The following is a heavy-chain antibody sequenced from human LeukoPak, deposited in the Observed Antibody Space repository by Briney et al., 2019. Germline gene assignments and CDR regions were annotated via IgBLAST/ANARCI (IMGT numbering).Heavy chain of an antibody. Sequence: PGGSLRLSCAASGFIFNNYAMSWVRQAPGKGLEWVSAISESGGETYHADSVKGRFTISRDTSKSTLYLQLNSLRAEDTAIYYCAKGIDGTGYYPFDYWGQGTLVTVSS. CDR1: GFIFNNYA. J-gene: IGHJ4*02. V-gene: IGHV3-23*01. CDR3: AKGIDGTGYYPFDY. D-gene: IGHD3-22*01. CDR2: ISESGGET.